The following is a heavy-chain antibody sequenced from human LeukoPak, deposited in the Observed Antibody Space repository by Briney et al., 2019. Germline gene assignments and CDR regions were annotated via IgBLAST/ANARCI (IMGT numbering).Heavy chain of an antibody. CDR1: GYTFTSYG. CDR3: ARVGHRYYDFWSGYRQYYFDY. CDR2: ISAYNGNT. J-gene: IGHJ4*02. Sequence: ASVKVSCKASGYTFTSYGISWVRQAPGQGLEWMGWISAYNGNTNYAQKLQGRVTMTTDTYTSTAYMELRSLRSDDTAVYYCARVGHRYYDFWSGYRQYYFDYWGQGTLVTVSS. V-gene: IGHV1-18*01. D-gene: IGHD3-3*01.